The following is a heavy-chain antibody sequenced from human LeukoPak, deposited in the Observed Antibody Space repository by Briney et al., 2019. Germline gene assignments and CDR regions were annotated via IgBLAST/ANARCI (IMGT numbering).Heavy chain of an antibody. CDR2: ISYDGSNK. D-gene: IGHD3-9*01. CDR3: AKDPQLRYFDWSPENNWFDP. Sequence: GRSLRLSCAASGFTFSSYGMHWVRQASGKGLEWVAVISYDGSNKYYADSVKGRFTISRDNSKNTLYLQMNSLRADDTAVYYCAKDPQLRYFDWSPENNWFDPWGQGTLVTVSS. V-gene: IGHV3-30*18. J-gene: IGHJ5*02. CDR1: GFTFSSYG.